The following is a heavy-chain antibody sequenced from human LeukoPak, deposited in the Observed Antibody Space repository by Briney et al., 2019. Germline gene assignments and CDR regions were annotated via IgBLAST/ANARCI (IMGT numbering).Heavy chain of an antibody. J-gene: IGHJ3*02. CDR3: ARDRIERQLNYAFDI. V-gene: IGHV3-48*04. CDR1: GFTLSSYR. Sequence: LPGGSLSPSCPPSGFTLSSYRMNWASQAPGRGRGWVSYISSSSSTIYYADSVKGRFTISRDNAKNSLYLQMNSLRAEDTAVYCCARDRIERQLNYAFDIWGQGTMVTVSS. CDR2: ISSSSSTI. D-gene: IGHD6-13*01.